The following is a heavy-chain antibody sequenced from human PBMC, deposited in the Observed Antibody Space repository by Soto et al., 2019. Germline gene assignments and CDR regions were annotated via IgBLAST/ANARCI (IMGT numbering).Heavy chain of an antibody. CDR1: GFTVSSNY. D-gene: IGHD6-19*01. Sequence: GGSLRLSCAASGFTVSSNYMSWVRQAPGKGLEWVSVIYSGGSAYYADSVKGRFTISRDNSKNTLYLQMNSLRAEDTAVYYCARDSTGWYSPYYWGQGTLVTVSS. CDR3: ARDSTGWYSPYY. V-gene: IGHV3-66*01. CDR2: IYSGGSA. J-gene: IGHJ4*02.